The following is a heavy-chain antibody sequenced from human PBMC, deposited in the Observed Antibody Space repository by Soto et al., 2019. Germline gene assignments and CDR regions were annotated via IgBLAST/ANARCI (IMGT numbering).Heavy chain of an antibody. Sequence: EVQLVQSGAEVKKPGESLQISCKGSGYSFTSYWIGWVRQMPGKGLEWMGIIYPGDSDTRYSPSFQGQVTISADKSISTAYLQWSSLKASDTAMYYCARHLAPAYYDILTGYPFDYWGQGTLVTVSS. CDR2: IYPGDSDT. D-gene: IGHD3-9*01. CDR3: ARHLAPAYYDILTGYPFDY. J-gene: IGHJ4*02. V-gene: IGHV5-51*01. CDR1: GYSFTSYW.